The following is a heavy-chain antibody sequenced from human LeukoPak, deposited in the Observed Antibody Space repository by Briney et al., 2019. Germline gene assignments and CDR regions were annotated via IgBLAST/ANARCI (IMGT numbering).Heavy chain of an antibody. CDR3: AKEGAYTYGYADY. J-gene: IGHJ4*02. Sequence: GGSLRLSCAASGFTFSSYAMSWVRQAPGRGLEWVSDISGSGVNTYYADSVKGRFTISRDKSKNTLYLQMNSLRAEDTAVYYCAKEGAYTYGYADYWGQGTLVTVSS. V-gene: IGHV3-23*01. CDR1: GFTFSSYA. D-gene: IGHD5-18*01. CDR2: ISGSGVNT.